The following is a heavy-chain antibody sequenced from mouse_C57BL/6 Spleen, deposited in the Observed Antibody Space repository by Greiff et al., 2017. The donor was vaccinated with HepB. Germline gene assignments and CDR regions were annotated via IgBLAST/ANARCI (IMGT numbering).Heavy chain of an antibody. Sequence: DVMLVESGGGLVQPKGSLKLSCAASGFSFNTYAMNWVRQAPGKGLEWVARIRSKSNNYATYYADSVKDRFTISRDDSESMLYLQMNNLKTEDTAMYYCVRQGSSPFDYWGQGTTLTVSS. V-gene: IGHV10-1*01. CDR1: GFSFNTYA. CDR2: IRSKSNNYAT. J-gene: IGHJ2*01. D-gene: IGHD1-1*01. CDR3: VRQGSSPFDY.